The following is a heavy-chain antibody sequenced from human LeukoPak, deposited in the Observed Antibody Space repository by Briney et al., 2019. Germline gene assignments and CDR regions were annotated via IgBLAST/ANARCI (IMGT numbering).Heavy chain of an antibody. CDR1: GGSFSGYY. D-gene: IGHD2-15*01. CDR3: ARGLCSGGSCYSFRYYYGMDV. V-gene: IGHV4-34*01. Sequence: PSETLSLTCAVYGGSFSGYYWSWIRQPPGEGLEWIGEINHSGSTNYNPSLKSRVTISVDTSKNQFSLKLSSVTAADTAVYYCARGLCSGGSCYSFRYYYGMDVWGQGTTVTVSS. CDR2: INHSGST. J-gene: IGHJ6*02.